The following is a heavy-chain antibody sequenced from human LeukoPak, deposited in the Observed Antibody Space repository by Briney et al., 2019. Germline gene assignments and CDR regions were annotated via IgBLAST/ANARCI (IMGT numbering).Heavy chain of an antibody. CDR1: GGAFSSYA. D-gene: IGHD2-2*01. CDR3: ALYCSSTSCPDTSTDYYYYYGMDV. CDR2: IIPIFGTA. Sequence: SVKVSCKASGGAFSSYAISWVRQAPGQGLEWMGGIIPIFGTANYAQKFQGRVTITADESTSTAYMELSSLRSEDTAVYYCALYCSSTSCPDTSTDYYYYYGMDVWGQGTTVTVSS. V-gene: IGHV1-69*13. J-gene: IGHJ6*02.